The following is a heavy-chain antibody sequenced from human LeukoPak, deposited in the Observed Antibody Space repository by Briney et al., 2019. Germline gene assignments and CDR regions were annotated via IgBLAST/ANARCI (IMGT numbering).Heavy chain of an antibody. CDR1: GGSISSYY. V-gene: IGHV4-59*08. CDR2: IYYSGST. CDR3: ARLWGSNWFDP. J-gene: IGHJ5*02. Sequence: SETLSLTCTVSGGSISSYYWSWIRQPPGKGLEWIGYIYYSGSTNYNPPLKSRVTISVDTSKNQFSLKLSSVTAADTAVYYCARLWGSNWFDPWGQGTLVTVSS. D-gene: IGHD1-26*01.